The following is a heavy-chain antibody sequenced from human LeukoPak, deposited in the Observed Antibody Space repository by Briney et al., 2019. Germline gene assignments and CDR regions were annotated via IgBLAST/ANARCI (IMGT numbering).Heavy chain of an antibody. CDR1: GFPFSAYS. V-gene: IGHV3-21*01. J-gene: IGHJ4*02. CDR2: ISGSSSYL. CDR3: AKAYYDSSGYSYYFDY. Sequence: GGSLRLSCAASGFPFSAYSMNWVRQAPGKGLEWVSSISGSSSYLYYADSVKGRFTISRDNAKNSLYPHMNSLRAEDTAVYYCAKAYYDSSGYSYYFDYWGQGTLVTVSS. D-gene: IGHD3-22*01.